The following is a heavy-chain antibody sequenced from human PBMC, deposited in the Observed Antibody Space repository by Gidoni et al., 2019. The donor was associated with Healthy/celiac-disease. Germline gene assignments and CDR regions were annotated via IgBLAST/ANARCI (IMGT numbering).Heavy chain of an antibody. D-gene: IGHD1-7*01. CDR2: IYYSGST. CDR1: GGSISSSSYY. CDR3: ARHTLLELPYFDY. J-gene: IGHJ4*02. Sequence: QLQLQESGPGLVKPSETLSLTCTVSGGSISSSSYYWGWIRPPPGKGLEWIGSIYYSGSTYYNPSLKSRVTISVDTSKNQFSLKLSSVTAADTAVYYCARHTLLELPYFDYWGQGTLVTVSS. V-gene: IGHV4-39*01.